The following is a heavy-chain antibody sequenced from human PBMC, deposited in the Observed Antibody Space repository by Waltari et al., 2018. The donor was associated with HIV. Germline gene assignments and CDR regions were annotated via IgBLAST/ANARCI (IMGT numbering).Heavy chain of an antibody. CDR3: ARTASLFDPRYCDS. J-gene: IGHJ4*02. V-gene: IGHV1-18*04. CDR1: GYNFNSYR. Sequence: QAQLVQSGAEVKKPGASVKVPCKASGYNFNSYRITWVRQVPGQGLEWMGWISGYDDDTNYSLRLQGRVTMTKDTSTNTAYLELTSLKSDDTAMYYCARTASLFDPRYCDSWGQGTLVTVSS. CDR2: ISGYDDDT.